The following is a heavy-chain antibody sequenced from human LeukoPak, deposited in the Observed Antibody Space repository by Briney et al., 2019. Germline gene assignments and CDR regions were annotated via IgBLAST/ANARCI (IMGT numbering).Heavy chain of an antibody. CDR1: GFTFSSYD. Sequence: GGSLRLSCAASGFTFSSYDMSWVRQAPGKGLEWVSGIIGSGRSTYYADSVKGRFTISRDNSKNMLYVQMNSLRAEDTAVYYCAKHHYYDSNAYSWFDPWGQGTLVTVSS. J-gene: IGHJ5*02. V-gene: IGHV3-23*01. CDR2: IIGSGRST. CDR3: AKHHYYDSNAYSWFDP. D-gene: IGHD3-22*01.